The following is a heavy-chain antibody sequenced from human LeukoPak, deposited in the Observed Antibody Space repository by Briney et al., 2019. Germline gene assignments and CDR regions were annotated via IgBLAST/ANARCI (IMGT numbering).Heavy chain of an antibody. D-gene: IGHD3-9*01. V-gene: IGHV1-2*02. CDR3: ARSPHILTGENFDY. CDR2: INPNSGGT. Sequence: ASVKVSCKASGYTFTGSYMHWVRQAPGQGLEWMGWINPNSGGTNYAQKFQGRVTMTRDTSITTAYMEMSRLRSDDTALYYCARSPHILTGENFDYWGQGTLVTVSS. J-gene: IGHJ4*02. CDR1: GYTFTGSY.